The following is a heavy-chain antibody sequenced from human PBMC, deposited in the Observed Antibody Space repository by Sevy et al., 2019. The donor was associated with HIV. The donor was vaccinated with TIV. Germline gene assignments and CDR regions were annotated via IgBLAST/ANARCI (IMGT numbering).Heavy chain of an antibody. V-gene: IGHV3-9*01. CDR1: GFTFDDYA. CDR3: AKDIDRFWSGSSFFDY. D-gene: IGHD3-3*01. Sequence: GGSLRLSCAASGFTFDDYAMHWVRQAPGKGLEWVSGIGWNSGGIGYADSVKGRLTISRDKAKNSLYLQMNSLRAEDTALYYCAKDIDRFWSGSSFFDYWGQGTLVTVSS. CDR2: IGWNSGGI. J-gene: IGHJ4*02.